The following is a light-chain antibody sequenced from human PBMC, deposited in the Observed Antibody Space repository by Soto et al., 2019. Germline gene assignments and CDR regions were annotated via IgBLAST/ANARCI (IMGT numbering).Light chain of an antibody. CDR3: SSYTSSSLYV. CDR1: SSDVGGSNY. CDR2: DVS. J-gene: IGLJ1*01. V-gene: IGLV2-14*01. Sequence: SVLTQPASVSGSPGQSITISCTGTSSDVGGSNYVSWYQQLPGKAPKLMIYDVSDRPSGVSNRFSGSKSGNTASLTISGLQAEDEADYYCSSYTSSSLYVLGTGTKLTVL.